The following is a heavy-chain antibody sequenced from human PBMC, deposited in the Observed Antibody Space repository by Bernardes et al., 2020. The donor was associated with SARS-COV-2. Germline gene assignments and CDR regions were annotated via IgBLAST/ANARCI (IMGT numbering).Heavy chain of an antibody. J-gene: IGHJ3*01. CDR1: GFTFSNYA. CDR2: VSSAGTT. CDR3: ARVVSGPNVRADAFAV. D-gene: IGHD2-8*01. Sequence: GGSLRLSCAASGFTFSNYAMSWFRQTPGKGLEWVSSVSSAGTTYYSDSVRGRLTAARDNSKNTLSLQMSDLRSEDSAMYYCARVVSGPNVRADAFAVWGRGTTVTVSP. V-gene: IGHV3-23*01.